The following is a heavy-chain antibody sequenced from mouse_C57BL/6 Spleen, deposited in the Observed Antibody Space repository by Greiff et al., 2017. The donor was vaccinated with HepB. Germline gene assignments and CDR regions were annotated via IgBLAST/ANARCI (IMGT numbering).Heavy chain of an antibody. CDR3: ARQDYGSTSWFAY. D-gene: IGHD1-1*01. CDR2: ISNGGGST. J-gene: IGHJ3*01. CDR1: GFTFSDYY. V-gene: IGHV5-12*01. Sequence: EVKLQESGGGLVQPGGSLKLSCAASGFTFSDYYMYWVRQTPEKRLEWVAYISNGGGSTYYPDTVKGRFTISRDNAKNTLYLQMSRLKSEDTAMYYCARQDYGSTSWFAYWGQGTLVTVSA.